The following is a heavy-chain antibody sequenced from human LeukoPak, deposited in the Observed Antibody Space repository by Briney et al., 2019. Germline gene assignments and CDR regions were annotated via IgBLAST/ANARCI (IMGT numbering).Heavy chain of an antibody. CDR3: ARDGYCSSTSCYTGYFDL. J-gene: IGHJ2*01. Sequence: SVKVSCKASGGTFSSYAISWVRQAPGQGLEWMGGIIPIFGTANYAQKFQGRVTITADESTSTAYMELSSLRSEDTAVYYCARDGYCSSTSCYTGYFDLWGRGTLVTVSS. V-gene: IGHV1-69*13. CDR2: IIPIFGTA. CDR1: GGTFSSYA. D-gene: IGHD2-2*02.